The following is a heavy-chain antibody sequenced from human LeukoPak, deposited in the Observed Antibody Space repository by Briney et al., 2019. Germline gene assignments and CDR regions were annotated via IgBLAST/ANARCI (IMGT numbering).Heavy chain of an antibody. J-gene: IGHJ4*02. CDR1: GGSISSGGYY. Sequence: SETLSLTCTVSGGSISSGGYYWSWIRQHPGKGLEWIGYIYYSGSTYHNPSLKSRVTISVDTSKNQFSLKLSSVTAADTAVYYCARGWSPSLDYWGQGTLVTVSS. CDR2: IYYSGST. V-gene: IGHV4-31*03. CDR3: ARGWSPSLDY. D-gene: IGHD1-26*01.